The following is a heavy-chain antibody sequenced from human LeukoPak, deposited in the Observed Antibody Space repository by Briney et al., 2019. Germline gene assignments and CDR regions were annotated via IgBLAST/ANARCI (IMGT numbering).Heavy chain of an antibody. CDR3: ATGSGHKNDN. J-gene: IGHJ4*02. CDR1: GFTFSNAW. Sequence: GGSLRLSCAASGFTFSNAWMSWVRQAPGKGLEWVGRVKSDTDGGTIDYAAPVKGRFTISRDDSESTLYLHMNSLKTEDSAVYYWATGSGHKNDNWGQGTLVTVSS. D-gene: IGHD6-19*01. CDR2: VKSDTDGGTI. V-gene: IGHV3-15*01.